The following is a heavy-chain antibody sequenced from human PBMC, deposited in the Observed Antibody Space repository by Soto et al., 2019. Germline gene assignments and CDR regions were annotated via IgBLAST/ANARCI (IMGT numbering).Heavy chain of an antibody. V-gene: IGHV4-39*01. Sequence: SSETLSLTCTVSGGSISSSSYYWGWIRQPPGKGLEWIGSIYYSGSTYYNPSLKSRVTISVDTSKNQFSLKLSSVTAADTAVYYCARQEAGYYNPSGYWGQGTLVTVSS. CDR3: ARQEAGYYNPSGY. CDR2: IYYSGST. J-gene: IGHJ4*02. D-gene: IGHD3-9*01. CDR1: GGSISSSSYY.